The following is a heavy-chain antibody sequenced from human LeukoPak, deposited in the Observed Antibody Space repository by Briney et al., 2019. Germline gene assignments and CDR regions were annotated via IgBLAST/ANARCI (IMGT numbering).Heavy chain of an antibody. J-gene: IGHJ4*02. Sequence: SETLSLTCAVYGGSFSGYYWSWIRQPPGKGLEWIGEINHSGSTNYNPSLKSRVTISVDTSKNQFSLKLRSVTAADTAVYYCARAKGYSSGWYRGYYFDYWGQGTLVTVSS. CDR2: INHSGST. CDR3: ARAKGYSSGWYRGYYFDY. D-gene: IGHD6-19*01. V-gene: IGHV4-34*01. CDR1: GGSFSGYY.